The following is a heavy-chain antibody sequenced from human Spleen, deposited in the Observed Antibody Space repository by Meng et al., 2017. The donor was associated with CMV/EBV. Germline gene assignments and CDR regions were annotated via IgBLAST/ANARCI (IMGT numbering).Heavy chain of an antibody. Sequence: GESLKISCAASTFTFSSFWMSWVRQAPGKGLEWVANINQDGSATYYVGSVKGRFTISRDNAKNSLYLQMNSLRAEDTAVYYCAADGYSSGWSLLGYYGMDVWGQGTTVTVSS. CDR3: AADGYSSGWSLLGYYGMDV. CDR2: INQDGSAT. CDR1: TFTFSSFW. D-gene: IGHD6-19*01. V-gene: IGHV3-7*03. J-gene: IGHJ6*02.